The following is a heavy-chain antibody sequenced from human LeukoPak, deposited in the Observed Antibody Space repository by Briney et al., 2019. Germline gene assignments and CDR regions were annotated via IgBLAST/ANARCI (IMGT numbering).Heavy chain of an antibody. Sequence: ASVKVSCKASGYTFTSYGISWVRQAPGQGLEWMGWISAYNGNTNYAQKLQGRVTMTTDTSTSTAYMELRRRRSDDTAVYYCARGQLWFGEIYFDYWGQGTLVTVSS. CDR1: GYTFTSYG. V-gene: IGHV1-18*01. D-gene: IGHD3-10*01. J-gene: IGHJ4*02. CDR2: ISAYNGNT. CDR3: ARGQLWFGEIYFDY.